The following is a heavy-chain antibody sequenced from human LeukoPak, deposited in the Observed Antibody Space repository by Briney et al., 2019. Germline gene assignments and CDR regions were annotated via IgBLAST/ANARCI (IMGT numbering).Heavy chain of an antibody. CDR2: IYYSGST. CDR3: ARGRSGGYYGSGSSIFDY. V-gene: IGHV4-31*03. CDR1: GGSISSNNYY. D-gene: IGHD3-10*01. Sequence: PSETLSLTCTVSGGSISSNNYYWSWIRQHPGKGLEWIGYIYYSGSTYYNPSLKSRVSISLDTSKSQFSLRLSSVTAADTAVYYCARGRSGGYYGSGSSIFDYWGQGTLVTVSA. J-gene: IGHJ4*02.